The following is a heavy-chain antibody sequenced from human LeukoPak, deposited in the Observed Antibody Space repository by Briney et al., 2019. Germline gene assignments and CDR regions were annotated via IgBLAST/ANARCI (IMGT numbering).Heavy chain of an antibody. J-gene: IGHJ3*02. V-gene: IGHV1-2*02. D-gene: IGHD4-11*01. CDR1: GYTFTGYY. CDR2: INPNSGGT. CDR3: ARAAYSNYADAFDI. Sequence: ASVKVSCKASGYTFTGYYMHWVRQAPGQGLEWMGWINPNSGGTNYAQKFQGRVTMTRDTSISTAYMELSRLRSDDTAVYYCARAAYSNYADAFDIWGQGTMVTVSS.